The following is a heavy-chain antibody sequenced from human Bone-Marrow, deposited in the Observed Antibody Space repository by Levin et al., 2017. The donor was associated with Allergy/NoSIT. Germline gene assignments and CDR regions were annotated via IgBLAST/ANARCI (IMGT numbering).Heavy chain of an antibody. CDR1: GGSFSGYY. CDR3: ARVRGAMVRGVNPYYYYGMDG. D-gene: IGHD3-10*01. CDR2: INHSGST. Sequence: SETLSLTCAVYGGSFSGYYWSWIRQPPGKGLEWIGEINHSGSTNYNPSLKSRVTISVDTSKNQFSLKLSSVTAADTAVYYCARVRGAMVRGVNPYYYYGMDGWGQGTTVTVSS. J-gene: IGHJ6*02. V-gene: IGHV4-34*01.